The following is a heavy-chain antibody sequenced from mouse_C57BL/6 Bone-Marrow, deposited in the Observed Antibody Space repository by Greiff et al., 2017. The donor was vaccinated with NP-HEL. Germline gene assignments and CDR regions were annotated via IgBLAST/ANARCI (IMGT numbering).Heavy chain of an antibody. V-gene: IGHV1-7*01. D-gene: IGHD4-1*02. CDR2: INPSSGYN. CDR3: ERDRASTGTRAMDF. Sequence: QVQLQQSGAELAKPGASVKLSCKASGYTFTSYWMHWVKQRPGQGLEWIGYINPSSGYNKSNQKFKDKATLTADKPYSTAYMQLSSLTYEDAAVYYCERDRASTGTRAMDFGGRGTSVTVSA. J-gene: IGHJ4*01. CDR1: GYTFTSYW.